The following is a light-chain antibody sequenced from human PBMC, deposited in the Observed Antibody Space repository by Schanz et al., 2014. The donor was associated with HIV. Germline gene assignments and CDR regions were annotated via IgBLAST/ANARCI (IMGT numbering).Light chain of an antibody. CDR3: LQYNTYPWT. Sequence: EIVMTQSPATLSVSPGERATLSCRASQSVSSNLAWYQQKPGQAPRLLIVDASNRATGIPARFSGSGSGTEFTLTISSLQPDDFATYYCLQYNTYPWTFGQGTKVEIK. V-gene: IGKV3D-15*01. CDR1: QSVSSN. CDR2: DAS. J-gene: IGKJ1*01.